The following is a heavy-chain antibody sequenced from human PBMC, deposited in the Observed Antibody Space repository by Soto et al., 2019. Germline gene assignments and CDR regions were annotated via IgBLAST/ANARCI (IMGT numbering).Heavy chain of an antibody. J-gene: IGHJ4*02. Sequence: QVQLVESGGGVVQPGRSLRLSCAASGFTFSSYAMHWVRQAPGKGLEWVAVISYDGSNKYYAASVKGRFTISRDNSKNTRYLQMNSLRAEDTAVYYCARAPQNYESSVSPDCRGYWVQGTLVTVSS. CDR2: ISYDGSNK. D-gene: IGHD3-22*01. V-gene: IGHV3-30-3*01. CDR1: GFTFSSYA. CDR3: ARAPQNYESSVSPDCRGY.